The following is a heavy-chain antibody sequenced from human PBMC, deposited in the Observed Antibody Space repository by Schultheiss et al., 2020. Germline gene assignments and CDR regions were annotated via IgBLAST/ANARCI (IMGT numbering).Heavy chain of an antibody. J-gene: IGHJ4*02. V-gene: IGHV1-8*01. CDR3: TTDPVDYGDYLFDY. CDR2: MNPNSGNT. CDR1: GYTFTSYD. D-gene: IGHD4-17*01. Sequence: ASVKVSCKASGYTFTSYDINWVRQATGQGLEWMGWMNPNSGNTGYAQKIQGRVTMTRNTSISTAYMELSSLRSEDTAVYYCTTDPVDYGDYLFDYWGQGTLVNVSS.